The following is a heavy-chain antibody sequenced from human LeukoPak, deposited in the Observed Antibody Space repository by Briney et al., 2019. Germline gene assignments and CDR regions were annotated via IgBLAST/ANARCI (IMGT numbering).Heavy chain of an antibody. J-gene: IGHJ3*02. D-gene: IGHD6-13*01. CDR2: IYTSGST. V-gene: IGHV4-61*02. CDR3: ARDRRRYSSSYDAFDI. CDR1: GGSISSGSYY. Sequence: SETLSLTCTVSGGSISSGSYYWSWIRQPVGKGLEWIGRIYTSGSTNYNPSLKSRVTISVDTSKNQFSLKLSSVTAADTAVYYCARDRRRYSSSYDAFDIWGQGTMVTVSS.